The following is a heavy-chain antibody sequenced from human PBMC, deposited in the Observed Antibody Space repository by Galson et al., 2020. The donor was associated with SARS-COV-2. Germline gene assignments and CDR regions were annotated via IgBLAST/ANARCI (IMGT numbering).Heavy chain of an antibody. V-gene: IGHV1-69*01. CDR3: ARDLVRRKVELPIL. CDR1: GGTFSSYA. D-gene: IGHD1-7*01. Sequence: VSCKASGGTFSSYAISWVRQAPGQGLEWMGGIIPIFGTANYAQKFQGRVTITADESTSTAYMELSSLRSEDTAVYYCARDLVRRKVELPILWGRGTLVTVSS. CDR2: IIPIFGTA. J-gene: IGHJ2*01.